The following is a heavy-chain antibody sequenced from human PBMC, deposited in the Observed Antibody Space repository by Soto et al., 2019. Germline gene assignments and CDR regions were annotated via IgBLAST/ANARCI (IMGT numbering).Heavy chain of an antibody. D-gene: IGHD1-7*01. CDR3: ARDEELELRAFDI. Sequence: ASVKVSCKASGYTFTSYAMHWVRQAPGQRLEWMGWINAGNGNTKYSQKFQGRVTITRDTSASTAYMELSSLRSEDTAVYYCARDEELELRAFDIWGQGTMVTVSS. CDR1: GYTFTSYA. CDR2: INAGNGNT. J-gene: IGHJ3*02. V-gene: IGHV1-3*01.